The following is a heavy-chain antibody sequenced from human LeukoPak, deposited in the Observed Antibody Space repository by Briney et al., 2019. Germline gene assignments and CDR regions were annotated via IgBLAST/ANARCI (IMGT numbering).Heavy chain of an antibody. Sequence: PGGSLRLSCAASGFTFSGSTMHWVRQASGKGLEWIGRIRSKANNYATAYAASVKGRFTISRDDSKNTAYLQMNSLKTEDTAVYYCARVWAADSDFWSGYYTYYFDYWGQGTLVTVSS. D-gene: IGHD3-3*01. CDR3: ARVWAADSDFWSGYYTYYFDY. J-gene: IGHJ4*02. V-gene: IGHV3-73*01. CDR1: GFTFSGST. CDR2: IRSKANNYAT.